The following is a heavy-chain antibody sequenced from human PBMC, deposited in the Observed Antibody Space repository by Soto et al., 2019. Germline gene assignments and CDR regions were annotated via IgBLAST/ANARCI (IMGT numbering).Heavy chain of an antibody. D-gene: IGHD4-17*01. Sequence: SGAKPGKPKQTLTLACTFSWFSLHNKRVGVGWIRQPPGKALEWLALIYWDDDKRYSPSLKSRLTITKDTSKNQVVLTMTNMDPVDTATYYCAHNVYGTQSLYYGMDVWGQGTTVTVSS. J-gene: IGHJ6*02. V-gene: IGHV2-5*02. CDR1: WFSLHNKRVG. CDR2: IYWDDDK. CDR3: AHNVYGTQSLYYGMDV.